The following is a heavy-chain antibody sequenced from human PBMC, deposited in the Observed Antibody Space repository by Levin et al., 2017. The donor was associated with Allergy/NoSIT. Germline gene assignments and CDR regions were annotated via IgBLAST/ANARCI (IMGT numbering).Heavy chain of an antibody. J-gene: IGHJ4*02. Sequence: GESLKISCAASGFTFSSYSMNWVRQAPGKGLEWVSSISSSSSYIYYADSVKGRFTISRDNAKNSLYLQMNSLRAEDTAVYYCARDRLAAAENYWGQGTLVTVSS. V-gene: IGHV3-21*01. CDR1: GFTFSSYS. D-gene: IGHD6-13*01. CDR2: ISSSSSYI. CDR3: ARDRLAAAENY.